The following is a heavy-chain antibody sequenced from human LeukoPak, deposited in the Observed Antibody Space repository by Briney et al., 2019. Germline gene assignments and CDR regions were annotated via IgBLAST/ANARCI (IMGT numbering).Heavy chain of an antibody. V-gene: IGHV3-23*01. Sequence: GGSLRLSCAASGFTFSSYAMSWVRQAPGKGLEWVSAISGSGGSTYYADSVKGRFTISRDNSKNTLYLQMNSLRAEDTAVYYCARESYDYAWGSYRSPHAFDIWGQGTMVTVSS. CDR2: ISGSGGST. J-gene: IGHJ3*02. D-gene: IGHD3-16*02. CDR1: GFTFSSYA. CDR3: ARESYDYAWGSYRSPHAFDI.